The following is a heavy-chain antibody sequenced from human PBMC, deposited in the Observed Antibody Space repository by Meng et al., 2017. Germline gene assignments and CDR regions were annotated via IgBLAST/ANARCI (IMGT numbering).Heavy chain of an antibody. CDR1: GGSISSSNW. V-gene: IGHV4-4*02. CDR3: ARAGVGYYDSSGPYSY. Sequence: QGQLQEAGPGLVKPSGTLSLTCAASGGSISSSNWWSWVRQPPGKGLEWIGEIYHSGSTNYNPSLKSRVTISVDKSKNQFSLKLSSVTAADTAVYYCARAGVGYYDSSGPYSYWGQGTLVTVSS. J-gene: IGHJ4*02. D-gene: IGHD3-22*01. CDR2: IYHSGST.